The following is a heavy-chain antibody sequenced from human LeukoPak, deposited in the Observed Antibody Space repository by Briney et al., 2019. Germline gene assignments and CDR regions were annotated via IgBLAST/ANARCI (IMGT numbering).Heavy chain of an antibody. Sequence: GASVKVSCKASGGTFSSYAISWVRQAPGQGLEWMGGIIPIFGTANYAQKFQGRVTMTRDTSISTAYMELSRLRSDDTAVYYCARRYFDWLLGNHNWFDPWGQGTLVTVSS. CDR2: IIPIFGTA. CDR1: GGTFSSYA. D-gene: IGHD3-9*01. CDR3: ARRYFDWLLGNHNWFDP. V-gene: IGHV1-69*05. J-gene: IGHJ5*02.